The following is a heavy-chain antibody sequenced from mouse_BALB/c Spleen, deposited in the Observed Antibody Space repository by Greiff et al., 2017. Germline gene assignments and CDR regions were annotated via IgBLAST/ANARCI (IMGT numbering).Heavy chain of an antibody. CDR2: IYWDDDK. CDR3: ARNDDYDAWFAY. Sequence: QVTLKECGPGILQPSQTLSLTCSFSGFSLSTSGMGVSWIRQPSGKGLEWLAHIYWDDDKRYNPSLKSRLTISKDTSSNQVFLKITSVDTADTATYYCARNDDYDAWFAYWGQGTLVTVSA. V-gene: IGHV8-12*01. CDR1: GFSLSTSGMG. D-gene: IGHD2-4*01. J-gene: IGHJ3*01.